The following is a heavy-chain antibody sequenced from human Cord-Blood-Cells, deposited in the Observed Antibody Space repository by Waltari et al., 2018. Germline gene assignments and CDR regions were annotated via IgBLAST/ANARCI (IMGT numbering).Heavy chain of an antibody. CDR3: ARGRRDIVVVPAAIWFDP. CDR1: GGSFSGYY. D-gene: IGHD2-2*01. V-gene: IGHV4-34*01. Sequence: QVQLQQWGAGLLKPSETLSLTCAVYGGSFSGYYWSWIRQPPGKGLEWIGEINHSGSTNYNPSLKSRVTRSVDTSKNQFSLKLSSVTAADTAVYYCARGRRDIVVVPAAIWFDPWGQGTLVTVSS. CDR2: INHSGST. J-gene: IGHJ5*02.